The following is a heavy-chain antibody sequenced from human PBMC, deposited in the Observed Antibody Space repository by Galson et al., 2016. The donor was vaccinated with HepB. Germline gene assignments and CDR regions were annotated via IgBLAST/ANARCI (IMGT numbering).Heavy chain of an antibody. V-gene: IGHV6-1*01. Sequence: AGWNWVRQSPSRGLEWLGRTYYRSAWRSDYADSVKGRITINPDTSKNHFSLHLDSVTPEDTAVYYCARSYLLGRGFGSWGQGTLVTVSS. CDR3: ARSYLLGRGFGS. D-gene: IGHD7-27*01. CDR2: TYYRSAWRS. CDR1: AG. J-gene: IGHJ4*02.